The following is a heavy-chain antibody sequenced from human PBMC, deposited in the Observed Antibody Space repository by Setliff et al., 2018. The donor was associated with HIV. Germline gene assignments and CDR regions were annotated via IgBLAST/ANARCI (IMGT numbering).Heavy chain of an antibody. D-gene: IGHD3-10*01. V-gene: IGHV1-69*05. CDR1: GDTFSSYV. Sequence: SVKVSCKASGDTFSSYVISWVRQAPGQGLEWMGGIIPIFGTPNYAQRFQGGVTITTDESTSTAYMDLSSLRSEDTAVYYCARGDYYGSGNYPPPYYFDYWGPGTLVTVSS. CDR2: IIPIFGTP. J-gene: IGHJ4*02. CDR3: ARGDYYGSGNYPPPYYFDY.